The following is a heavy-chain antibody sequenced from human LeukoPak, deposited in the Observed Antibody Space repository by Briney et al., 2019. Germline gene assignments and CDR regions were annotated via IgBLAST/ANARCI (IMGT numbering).Heavy chain of an antibody. Sequence: SETLSLTCAVSGYSISSGYYWGWIRQPPGKGLEWIGSIYHSGSTYYNPSLKSRVTISVDTSKNQFSLKLGSVTAADTAVYYCAGLGVVPAAYFDYWGQGTLVTVSS. CDR1: GYSISSGYY. CDR3: AGLGVVPAAYFDY. V-gene: IGHV4-38-2*01. J-gene: IGHJ4*02. CDR2: IYHSGST. D-gene: IGHD2-2*01.